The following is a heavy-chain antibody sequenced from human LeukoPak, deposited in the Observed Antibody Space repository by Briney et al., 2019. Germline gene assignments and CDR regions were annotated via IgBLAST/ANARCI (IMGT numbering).Heavy chain of an antibody. J-gene: IGHJ4*02. V-gene: IGHV4-4*02. CDR1: GGSISSSTW. D-gene: IGHD3-22*01. CDR2: IYHSGST. Sequence: SETLSLTCAVSGGSISSSTWWSWVRQPPGKGLEWIGEIYHSGSTNYNPSLKSRVTISVDKSKNQFSLKLSSVTAADTAVYYCAREMIAQVSVFDYWGQGTLVTVSS. CDR3: AREMIAQVSVFDY.